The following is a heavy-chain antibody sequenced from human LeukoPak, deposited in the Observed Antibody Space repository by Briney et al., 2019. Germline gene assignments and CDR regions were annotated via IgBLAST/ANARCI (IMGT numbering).Heavy chain of an antibody. CDR1: GDTFTTYY. CDR3: ARDCGGRPGTKVNYFDY. Sequence: GASVKVSCKASGDTFTTYYMHWVRQAPGQGLEWMGIINLSGATISYAPKFQGRVTMSRDTSTSTVYMELSSLRSEDTAVYYCARDCGGRPGTKVNYFDYWGRGTLVTVSS. V-gene: IGHV1-46*01. D-gene: IGHD2-21*01. CDR2: INLSGATI. J-gene: IGHJ4*02.